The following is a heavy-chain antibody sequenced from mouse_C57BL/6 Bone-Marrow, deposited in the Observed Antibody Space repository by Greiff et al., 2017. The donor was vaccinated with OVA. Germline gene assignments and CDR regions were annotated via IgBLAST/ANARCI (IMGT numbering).Heavy chain of an antibody. CDR2: ISDGGSYT. V-gene: IGHV5-4*01. CDR1: GFTFSSYA. J-gene: IGHJ2*01. D-gene: IGHD1-1*01. CDR3: ARDRGCITVVEGLYYFDY. Sequence: EVQLVESGGGLVKPGGSLKLSCAASGFTFSSYAMSWVRQTPEKRLEWVATISDGGSYTYYPDNVKGRFTLTRDNSKNNLYLQMSHLKSEDTAMYFWARDRGCITVVEGLYYFDYWGQGTTLTVSS.